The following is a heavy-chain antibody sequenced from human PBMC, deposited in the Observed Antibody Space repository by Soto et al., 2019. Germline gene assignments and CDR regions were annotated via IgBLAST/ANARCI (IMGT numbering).Heavy chain of an antibody. Sequence: GGSLRLSCAASGFTFSSYAMHWVRQAPGKGLEWVAVISYDGSNKYYADSVKGRFTISRDNSKNTLYLQMNSLRAEDTAVYYCARVTSGYDFFHFGFDYWGQGTLVTVSS. D-gene: IGHD5-12*01. CDR3: ARVTSGYDFFHFGFDY. J-gene: IGHJ4*02. V-gene: IGHV3-30-3*01. CDR1: GFTFSSYA. CDR2: ISYDGSNK.